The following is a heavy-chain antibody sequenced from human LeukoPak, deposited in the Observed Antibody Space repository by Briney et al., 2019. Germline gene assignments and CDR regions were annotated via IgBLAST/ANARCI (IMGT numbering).Heavy chain of an antibody. CDR1: GFTFSDYS. V-gene: IGHV3-21*01. Sequence: PGGSLRLSCAASGFTFSDYSMNWVRQAPGKGLEWVASVNTVSSYIYYADSMRGRFTISRDNAKNSPFLQMNSLRAEDTAVYYCARLRRNSDRSDFFYYYDHWGQGTLVTVSS. D-gene: IGHD3-22*01. CDR3: ARLRRNSDRSDFFYYYDH. J-gene: IGHJ4*02. CDR2: VNTVSSYI.